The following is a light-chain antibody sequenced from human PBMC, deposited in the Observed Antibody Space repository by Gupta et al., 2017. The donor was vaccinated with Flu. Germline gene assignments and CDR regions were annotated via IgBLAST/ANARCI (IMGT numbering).Light chain of an antibody. CDR1: QRISSK. Sequence: ERVTLSCRASQRISSKIAWYQQKPGQAPRLLIYDAYTRPTGIPVRFSGGGSGTEFTLTINSLQSEDFAVYYCQQYDTWPPWTLGQGTKVEIK. J-gene: IGKJ1*01. V-gene: IGKV3-15*01. CDR3: QQYDTWPPWT. CDR2: DAY.